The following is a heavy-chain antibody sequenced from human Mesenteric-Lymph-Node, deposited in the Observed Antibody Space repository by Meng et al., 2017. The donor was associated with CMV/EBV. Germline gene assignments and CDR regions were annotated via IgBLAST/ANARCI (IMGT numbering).Heavy chain of an antibody. V-gene: IGHV4-39*07. CDR3: ARDGCSSTSCPIDY. J-gene: IGHJ4*02. D-gene: IGHD2-2*01. Sequence: SETLSLTCTVSGGSISSSSYYWGWIRQPPGKGVEWIGSLYYSGSTYYNPSLKSRVTISVDTSKNQFSLKLSSVTAADTAVYYCARDGCSSTSCPIDYWGQGTLVTVSS. CDR1: GGSISSSSYY. CDR2: LYYSGST.